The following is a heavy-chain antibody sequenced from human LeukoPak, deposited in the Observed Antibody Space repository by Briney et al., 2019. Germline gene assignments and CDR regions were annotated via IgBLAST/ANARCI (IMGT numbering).Heavy chain of an antibody. D-gene: IGHD2-2*01. CDR1: GGSFSGYY. J-gene: IGHJ4*02. CDR3: ARLVGYCSSTSCRKDY. V-gene: IGHV4-34*01. CDR2: INHSGST. Sequence: SETLSLTCAVYGGSFSGYYWSWIRQPPGKGLEWIGEINHSGSTNYNPSLKSRVTISVDTSKNQFSLKLSSVTAADTAVYYCARLVGYCSSTSCRKDYWGQGTLVTVSS.